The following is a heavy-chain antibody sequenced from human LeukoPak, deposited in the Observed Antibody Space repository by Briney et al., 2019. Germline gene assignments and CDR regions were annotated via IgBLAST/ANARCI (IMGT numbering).Heavy chain of an antibody. CDR3: ARGPRIFGVVKATYNWFDP. D-gene: IGHD3-3*01. V-gene: IGHV3-21*01. CDR1: GFTFSSYS. CDR2: ISSSSSYI. J-gene: IGHJ5*02. Sequence: PGGSLRLSCAASGFTFSSYSMNWVRQAPGKGLEWVSSISSSSSYIYYADSVKGRFTISRENAKNSLYLQMNSLRAEDTAVYYLARGPRIFGVVKATYNWFDPWGQGPLVTVSS.